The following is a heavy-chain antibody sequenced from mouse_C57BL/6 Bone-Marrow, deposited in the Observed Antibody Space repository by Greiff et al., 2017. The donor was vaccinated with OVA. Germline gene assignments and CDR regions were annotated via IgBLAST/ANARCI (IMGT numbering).Heavy chain of an antibody. CDR3: AREHYYGSSSYYFDY. D-gene: IGHD1-1*01. CDR1: GYTFTSYW. CDR2: IDPSDSET. J-gene: IGHJ2*01. Sequence: QVQLQQPGAELVRPGSSVKLSCKASGYTFTSYWMHWVKQRPIQGLEWIGNIDPSDSETHYNQKFKDKATLTVDKSYSTAYMQLSSLTSEDSAVYYCAREHYYGSSSYYFDYWGQGTTLTVSS. V-gene: IGHV1-52*01.